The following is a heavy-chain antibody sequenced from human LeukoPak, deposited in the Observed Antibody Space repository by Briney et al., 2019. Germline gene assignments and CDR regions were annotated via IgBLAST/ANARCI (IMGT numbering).Heavy chain of an antibody. CDR3: ARAVTTQGGLDH. V-gene: IGHV3-21*01. J-gene: IGHJ4*02. D-gene: IGHD1-1*01. Sequence: GGSLRLSCAASGFTFSSYSMNWVRQAPGKGLEWVSSISSSSSYIYYADSVKGRFTISRDNAKNSLYLQMNSLRAEDTAVYYCARAVTTQGGLDHWGQGTLVTVSS. CDR1: GFTFSSYS. CDR2: ISSSSSYI.